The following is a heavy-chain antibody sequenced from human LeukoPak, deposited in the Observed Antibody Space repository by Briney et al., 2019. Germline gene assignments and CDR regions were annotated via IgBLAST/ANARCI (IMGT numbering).Heavy chain of an antibody. D-gene: IGHD1-7*01. CDR2: LYTNGTT. V-gene: IGHV4-4*07. CDR3: AREARVLNSELASYYYHHCMDV. CDR1: GDSISSYY. Sequence: SETLSLTCTVSGDSISSYYWSWIRQPAGKGLEWIGHLYTNGTTNFSPSLKSRLTMSVDRSKNQFSLNLRSVTAADTAVYFCAREARVLNSELASYYYHHCMDVWGKGTTVTVSS. J-gene: IGHJ6*03.